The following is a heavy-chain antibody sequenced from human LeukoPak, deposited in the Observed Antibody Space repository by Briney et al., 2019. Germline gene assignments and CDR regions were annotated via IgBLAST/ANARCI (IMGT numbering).Heavy chain of an antibody. CDR2: IYYSGST. Sequence: SETLSHTCSVSGGSISSYYWSWIRQPPGKGLEWIGYIYYSGSTYYNPSLKSRVTISVDTSKNQFSLRLSSVTAADTAVYYCARHRCSGGSCYPMNWFDPWGQGTLVTVSS. J-gene: IGHJ5*02. CDR1: GGSISSYY. CDR3: ARHRCSGGSCYPMNWFDP. D-gene: IGHD2-15*01. V-gene: IGHV4-59*01.